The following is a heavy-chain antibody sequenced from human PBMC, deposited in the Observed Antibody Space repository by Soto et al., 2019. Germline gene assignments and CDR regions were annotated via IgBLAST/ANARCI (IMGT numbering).Heavy chain of an antibody. CDR1: GFTVSSNY. J-gene: IGHJ5*02. CDR2: IYSGGST. V-gene: IGHV3-53*01. Sequence: EVQLVESGGGLIQPGGSLRLSCAASGFTVSSNYMSWVRQAPGKGLEWVSVIYSGGSTSYADSVKGRFTISRDNSKNTLYLQMNSLRAGDTAVYYCARVEGRLCGGGWFAPWGQGTLVTVSS. CDR3: ARVEGRLCGGGWFAP. D-gene: IGHD3-16*01.